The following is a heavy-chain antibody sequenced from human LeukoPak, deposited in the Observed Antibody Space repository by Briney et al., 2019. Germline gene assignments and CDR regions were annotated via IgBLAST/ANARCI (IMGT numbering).Heavy chain of an antibody. D-gene: IGHD2-2*01. CDR1: GGTFSSYA. CDR2: IIPIFGTA. V-gene: IGHV1-69*13. J-gene: IGHJ4*02. Sequence: ASVKVSCKASGGTFSSYAISWVRQAPGQGLEWMGGIIPIFGTANYAQKFQGRVTITADESTSTAYMELSSLRSEDTAVYYCAWDVVPAAISYWGQGTLVTVSS. CDR3: AWDVVPAAISY.